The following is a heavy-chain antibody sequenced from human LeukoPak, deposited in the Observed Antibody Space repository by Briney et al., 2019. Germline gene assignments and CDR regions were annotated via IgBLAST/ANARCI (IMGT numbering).Heavy chain of an antibody. J-gene: IGHJ4*02. D-gene: IGHD1-26*01. V-gene: IGHV3-30*04. CDR1: GFTFSTYA. CDR2: ISYDGSIK. CDR3: ARDWTSLVGATGDY. Sequence: GGSLRLSCAASGFTFSTYAMHWVRQAPGKGLQWVALISYDGSIKHYADSVKGRFTIPRDNAKNSLYLQMNSLRAEDTAVYYCARDWTSLVGATGDYWGQGTLVTVSS.